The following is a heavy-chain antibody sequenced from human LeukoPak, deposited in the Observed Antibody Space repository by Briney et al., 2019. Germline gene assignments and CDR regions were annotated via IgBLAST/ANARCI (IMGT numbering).Heavy chain of an antibody. CDR1: GYTFTSYG. CDR3: ARLPLSWRWLLSQRGPSNGGVWFDP. CDR2: ISAYNGNT. Sequence: GASVKVSCKASGYTFTSYGISWVRQAPGQGLEWMGWISAYNGNTNYAQKLQGRVTMTTDTSTSTAYMELRSLRSDDTAVYYCARLPLSWRWLLSQRGPSNGGVWFDPWGQGTLVTVSS. V-gene: IGHV1-18*01. J-gene: IGHJ5*02. D-gene: IGHD5-12*01.